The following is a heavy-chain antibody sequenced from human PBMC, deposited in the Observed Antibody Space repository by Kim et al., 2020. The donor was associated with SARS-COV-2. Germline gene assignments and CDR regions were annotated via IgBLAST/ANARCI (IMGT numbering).Heavy chain of an antibody. CDR3: ARASSRYYDFWGGMDV. Sequence: SLKSRVTISVDTSKNQFSLKLSSVTAADTAVYYCARASSRYYDFWGGMDVWGQGTTVTVSS. D-gene: IGHD3-3*01. V-gene: IGHV4-34*01. J-gene: IGHJ6*02.